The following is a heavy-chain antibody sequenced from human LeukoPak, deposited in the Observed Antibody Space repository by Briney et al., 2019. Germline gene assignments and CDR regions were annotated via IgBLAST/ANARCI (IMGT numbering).Heavy chain of an antibody. CDR1: GFTFSSYW. CDR2: IRSDGTNE. V-gene: IGHV3-30*02. Sequence: PGGSLRLSCAASGFTFSSYWMHWVRQAPGKGMEWVAFIRSDGTNENYAYSVKGRFTISRDNSKNTLYMQMNSLTAEDTAVYYCARGRGISSWEHSFDIWGQGTMVTVSS. D-gene: IGHD6-13*01. J-gene: IGHJ3*02. CDR3: ARGRGISSWEHSFDI.